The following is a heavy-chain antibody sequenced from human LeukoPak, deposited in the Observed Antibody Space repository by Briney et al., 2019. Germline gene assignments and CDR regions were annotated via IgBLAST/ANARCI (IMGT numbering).Heavy chain of an antibody. CDR1: GFTFSSYA. CDR2: ISDSGRST. V-gene: IGHV3-23*01. CDR3: ATGCVGSPSCYSTGYDH. J-gene: IGHJ4*02. D-gene: IGHD2-2*02. Sequence: GGSLRLSCAASGFTFSSYAMNGVREAPGKGLVWVSGISDSGRSTYYSDPVKGRFTISRDNSKSTVDLQMNSLRAEDTALYYCATGCVGSPSCYSTGYDHWGQGTLVTVSS.